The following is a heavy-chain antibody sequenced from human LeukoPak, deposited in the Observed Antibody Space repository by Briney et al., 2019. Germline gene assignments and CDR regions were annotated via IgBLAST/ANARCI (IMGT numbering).Heavy chain of an antibody. D-gene: IGHD6-6*01. Sequence: GGSLRLSCAASGFTFSIYAMHWVRQAPGEGLEWVAFISSDGRIQYYAYSVKGRFTISRDNSKNTLFLQMNGLRDEDTAVYYCDPHDSASQFWGQGTLVTVSS. CDR2: ISSDGRIQ. J-gene: IGHJ4*02. CDR1: GFTFSIYA. CDR3: DPHDSASQF. V-gene: IGHV3-30*04.